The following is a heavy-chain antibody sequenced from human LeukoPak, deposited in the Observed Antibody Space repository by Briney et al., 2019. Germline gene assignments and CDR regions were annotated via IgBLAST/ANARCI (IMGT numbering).Heavy chain of an antibody. CDR3: ATGLRWYGGGIWEIDY. D-gene: IGHD4-23*01. CDR1: GYTFTSYY. Sequence: ASVKVSCKASGYTFTSYYMHWVRQAPGQSLEWMGIINPSGGSTTYAQKFQGRVSMTRDTSTSTVYMELSSLRSEDTAVYYCATGLRWYGGGIWEIDYWGQGTRVTVSS. V-gene: IGHV1-46*03. CDR2: INPSGGST. J-gene: IGHJ4*02.